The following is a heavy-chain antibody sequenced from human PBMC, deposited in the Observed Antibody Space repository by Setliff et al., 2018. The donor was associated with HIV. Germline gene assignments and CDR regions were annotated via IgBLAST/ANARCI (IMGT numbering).Heavy chain of an antibody. D-gene: IGHD6-13*01. CDR3: AKTTPSSIRSPYYYYMDV. Sequence: PGGSLRLSGAASEFTFNIYAMSWVRQAPGKGLEWVSGISGSGATTNYADSVKGRFTISRDNSKNTLYLQMSTLRAEDTAVYYCAKTTPSSIRSPYYYYMDVWGKGTTVTVSS. CDR1: EFTFNIYA. CDR2: ISGSGATT. V-gene: IGHV3-23*01. J-gene: IGHJ6*03.